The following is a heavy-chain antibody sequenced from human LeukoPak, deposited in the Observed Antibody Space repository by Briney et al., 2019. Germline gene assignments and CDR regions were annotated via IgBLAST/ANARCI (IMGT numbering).Heavy chain of an antibody. CDR3: ARDGSYSDTSAYSRGRIDY. Sequence: SQTLSLTCSVSGDSISGGGYYWSWIRQRPGKGLEWIGYIYYTGSTYYDPSLKSRVTMSIDTSNNQFSLRLKSVTAADTAVYYCARDGSYSDTSAYSRGRIDYWGQGTLITVSS. V-gene: IGHV4-31*03. D-gene: IGHD3-22*01. CDR2: IYYTGST. J-gene: IGHJ4*02. CDR1: GDSISGGGYY.